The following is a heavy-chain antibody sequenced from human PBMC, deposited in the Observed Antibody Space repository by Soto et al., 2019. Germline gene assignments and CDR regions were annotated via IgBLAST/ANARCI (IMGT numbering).Heavy chain of an antibody. CDR1: GYTFTNND. Sequence: ASVKVSCKASGYTFTNNDVSWVRQATGQGLEWMGWMNPGSGDTGYAQKFQGRVTMTRDISTATAYMELNSLTSEDTAIYYCERWESLVPLNRYAPRARGSFDTVSS. J-gene: IGHJ5*02. V-gene: IGHV1-8*01. D-gene: IGHD3-10*01. CDR2: MNPGSGDT. CDR3: ERWESLVPLNRYAP.